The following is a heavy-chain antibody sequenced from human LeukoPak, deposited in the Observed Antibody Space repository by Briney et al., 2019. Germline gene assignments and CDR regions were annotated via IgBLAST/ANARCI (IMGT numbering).Heavy chain of an antibody. V-gene: IGHV1-2*02. D-gene: IGHD5-12*01. Sequence: ASVKVSRKASGYTFTGYYMHWVRQAPGQGLEWMGWINPNSGGTNYAQKFQGRVTMTRDTSISTAYMELSRLRSDDTAVYYCARVVRGYSGYDPFDYWGQGTLVTVSS. CDR2: INPNSGGT. CDR1: GYTFTGYY. J-gene: IGHJ4*02. CDR3: ARVVRGYSGYDPFDY.